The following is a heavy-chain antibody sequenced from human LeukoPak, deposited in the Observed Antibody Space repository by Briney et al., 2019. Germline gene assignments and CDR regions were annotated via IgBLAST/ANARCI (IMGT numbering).Heavy chain of an antibody. V-gene: IGHV3-30*18. CDR2: ISYDGSNK. CDR3: AKDVRLYYGTAGTVDY. Sequence: GGSLRLSCAASGFTFSSYGMHWVRQAPGKGLEWAAVISYDGSNKYYADSVKGRFTISRDNSKNTLYLQMNSLRAEDAAVYYCAKDVRLYYGTAGTVDYWGQGTLVTVSS. CDR1: GFTFSSYG. J-gene: IGHJ4*02. D-gene: IGHD3-10*01.